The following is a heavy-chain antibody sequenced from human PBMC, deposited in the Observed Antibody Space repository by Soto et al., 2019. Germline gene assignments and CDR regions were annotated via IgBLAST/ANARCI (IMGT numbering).Heavy chain of an antibody. CDR3: ARGRSNCRY. D-gene: IGHD2-15*01. J-gene: IGHJ4*02. V-gene: IGHV3-7*01. CDR2: ISEQGSEK. CDR1: GFRFDMYW. Sequence: EVQVVESGGGLVQPGGSLRLSCAASGFRFDMYWMSWVRQAPGKGLEWVASISEQGSEKYYVDSVRGRFTFSRDNAKNSVYLQMDSLRAEDTAVYHCARGRSNCRYWGQGALVTVSS.